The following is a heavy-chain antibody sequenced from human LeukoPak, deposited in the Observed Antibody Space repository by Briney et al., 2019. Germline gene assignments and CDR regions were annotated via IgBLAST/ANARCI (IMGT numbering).Heavy chain of an antibody. D-gene: IGHD2-21*01. CDR2: ISHDGITN. J-gene: IGHJ4*02. Sequence: GGSLRLSCSASGSTFTNYGMHWVRQAPGKGLEWVAVISHDGITNYYADSVKGRFTVSRDNSENTLYLQMNSLRPDDTAVYYCAKKAAPVSAIRAGFDYWGQGTLVTVSS. CDR3: AKKAAPVSAIRAGFDY. V-gene: IGHV3-30*18. CDR1: GSTFTNYG.